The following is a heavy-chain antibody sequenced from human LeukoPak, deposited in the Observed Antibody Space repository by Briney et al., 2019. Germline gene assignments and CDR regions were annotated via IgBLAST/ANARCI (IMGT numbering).Heavy chain of an antibody. Sequence: GSLRLSCAASGFTFSSYSMNWVRQAPGKGLEWVSSISSSSSYIYYADSVKGRFTISRDNAKNSLYLQMNSLRAEDTAVYYCARDIGFGEFYDWGQGTLVTVSS. J-gene: IGHJ4*02. CDR2: ISSSSSYI. V-gene: IGHV3-21*01. CDR3: ARDIGFGEFYD. D-gene: IGHD3-10*01. CDR1: GFTFSSYS.